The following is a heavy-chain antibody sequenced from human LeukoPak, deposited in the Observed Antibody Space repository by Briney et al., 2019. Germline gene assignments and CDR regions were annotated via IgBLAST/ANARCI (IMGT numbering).Heavy chain of an antibody. V-gene: IGHV3-21*01. CDR1: GFTFSSYS. J-gene: IGHJ4*02. CDR2: ISSSSSYI. D-gene: IGHD1-26*01. Sequence: PGGSLRLSCAASGFTFSSYSMNWVRQAPGKGLEWVSSISSSSSYIYYADSVKGRFTISRDNAKNSLYLQMNSLRAEDTAVYYCARDSASSQPGVFDYWGQGTLVTVSS. CDR3: ARDSASSQPGVFDY.